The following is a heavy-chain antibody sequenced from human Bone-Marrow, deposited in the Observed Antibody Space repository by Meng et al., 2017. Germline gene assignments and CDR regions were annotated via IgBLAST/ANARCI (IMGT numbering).Heavy chain of an antibody. CDR2: IYSSGST. D-gene: IGHD3-10*01. Sequence: SETLSLTCTVSGGSISSFYWSWIRQPPGKGLEWIGCIYSSGSTNYNPSLKSRVTISVDTSKNQFSLKLSSVTAADTAVYYCARDFGFGGGYYGMDVWGQGTTVTVSS. CDR3: ARDFGFGGGYYGMDV. V-gene: IGHV4-59*01. J-gene: IGHJ6*02. CDR1: GGSISSFY.